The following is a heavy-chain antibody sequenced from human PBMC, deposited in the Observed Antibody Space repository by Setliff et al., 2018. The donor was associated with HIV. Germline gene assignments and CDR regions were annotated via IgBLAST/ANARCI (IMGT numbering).Heavy chain of an antibody. J-gene: IGHJ3*02. V-gene: IGHV1-69*10. CDR3: ARRERTRGWELLRRAGNAFDI. CDR1: GGTFSSYA. Sequence: SVKVSCKASGGTFSSYAITWVRQAPGQGLEWMGGIIPILGVANYAQKFQGRVTITADKSTTTAYMELSSLRSEDTAVYYCARRERTRGWELLRRAGNAFDIWGQGTMVTVSS. CDR2: IIPILGVA. D-gene: IGHD1-26*01.